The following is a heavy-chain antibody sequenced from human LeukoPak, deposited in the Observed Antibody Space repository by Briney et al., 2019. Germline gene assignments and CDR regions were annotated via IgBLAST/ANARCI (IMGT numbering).Heavy chain of an antibody. CDR1: GGSFSGYY. J-gene: IGHJ4*02. CDR2: INHSGST. CDR3: ARLLGTDAS. V-gene: IGHV4-34*01. Sequence: SETLSLTCAVYGGSFSGYYWSLIRQPPGKGLEWIGEINHSGSTNYNPSLKSRVTISVDTSKNQFSLKLSSVTAADTAVYYCARLLGTDASWGQGTLVTVSS. D-gene: IGHD3/OR15-3a*01.